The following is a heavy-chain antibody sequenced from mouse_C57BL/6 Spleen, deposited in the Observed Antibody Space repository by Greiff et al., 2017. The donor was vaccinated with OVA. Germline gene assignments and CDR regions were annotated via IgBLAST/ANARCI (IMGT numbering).Heavy chain of an antibody. V-gene: IGHV3-6*01. J-gene: IGHJ2*01. Sequence: EVKLQESGPGLVKPSQSLSLTCSVTGYSITSGYYWNWIRQFPGNKLEWMGYISYDGSNNYNPSLKNRISITRDTSKNQFFLKLNSVTTEDTATYYCARDRTYDGYHLYYFDYWGQGTTLTVSS. D-gene: IGHD2-3*01. CDR3: ARDRTYDGYHLYYFDY. CDR2: ISYDGSN. CDR1: GYSITSGYY.